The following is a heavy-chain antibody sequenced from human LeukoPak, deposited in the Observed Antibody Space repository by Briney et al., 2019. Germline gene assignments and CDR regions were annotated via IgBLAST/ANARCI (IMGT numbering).Heavy chain of an antibody. CDR1: GFTFSSYE. Sequence: GGSLRLSCAASGFTFSSYEMNWVRQAPGKGLEWVSSITGSGALTYYADSVKGRFTISKDNAMDTVFLQMNSLRVDDTAVYYCAKDRVDGSGSQFDSWGQGSLVTVSS. CDR2: ITGSGALT. CDR3: AKDRVDGSGSQFDS. J-gene: IGHJ4*02. V-gene: IGHV3-23*01. D-gene: IGHD3-10*01.